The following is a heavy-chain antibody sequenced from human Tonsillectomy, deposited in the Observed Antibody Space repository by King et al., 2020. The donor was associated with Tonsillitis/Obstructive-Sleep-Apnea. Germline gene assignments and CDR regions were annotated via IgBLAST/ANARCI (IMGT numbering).Heavy chain of an antibody. D-gene: IGHD6-19*01. CDR3: ARGAELKQWLAPWFDP. CDR1: GFIFSNYT. Sequence: VQLVESGGGVVQPGRSMRLSCAASGFIFSNYTMHWVRQAPGKGLDWVAVISYDGSNKYYADSVKGRFTISRDNSKNTLYLQMHFLRTEDSAVFYCARGAELKQWLAPWFDPWGQGTLVTVAS. V-gene: IGHV3-30*04. J-gene: IGHJ5*02. CDR2: ISYDGSNK.